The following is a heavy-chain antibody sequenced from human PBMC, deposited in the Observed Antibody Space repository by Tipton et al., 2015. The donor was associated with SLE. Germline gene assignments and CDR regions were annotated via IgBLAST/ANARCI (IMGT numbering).Heavy chain of an antibody. CDR2: IDYSGST. CDR3: ARVQAYEGFDP. J-gene: IGHJ5*02. D-gene: IGHD3-16*01. V-gene: IGHV4-39*07. CDR1: GGSISSSSYY. Sequence: TLSLTCTVSGGSISSSSYYWGWIRQPPGKGLEWIGRIDYSGSTYYNPSLKSRVTISVDTSKNQFSLKLSSVTAADTAVYYCARVQAYEGFDPWGQGTLVTVSS.